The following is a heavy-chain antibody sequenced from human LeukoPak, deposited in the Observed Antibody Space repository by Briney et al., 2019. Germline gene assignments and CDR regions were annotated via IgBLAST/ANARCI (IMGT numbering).Heavy chain of an antibody. Sequence: ASVKVSXKASGYTFISYYMHWVRQAPGQGLEWMGIINPSGGSTTYAQKFQGSITMTRDTCTSTVYMELSSLRSEDTAVYYCARGDNWNWGLDPWGQGTLVTVSS. D-gene: IGHD1-7*01. V-gene: IGHV1-46*03. CDR1: GYTFISYY. CDR3: ARGDNWNWGLDP. CDR2: INPSGGST. J-gene: IGHJ5*02.